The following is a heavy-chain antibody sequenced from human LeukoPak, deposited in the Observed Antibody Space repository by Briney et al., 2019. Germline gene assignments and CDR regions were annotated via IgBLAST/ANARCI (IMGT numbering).Heavy chain of an antibody. CDR1: GGSISSSSYF. V-gene: IGHV4-39*01. D-gene: IGHD4-23*01. Sequence: PSETLSLTCTVSGGSISSSSYFWGWIRQPPGKGLEWIGNIYYSGSTYYKPSLKSRVTISVDTSKNQFSLKLSSVTAADTAVYYCGRLGGNSGVDYYYGMDVWGQGTAVTVSS. CDR3: GRLGGNSGVDYYYGMDV. J-gene: IGHJ6*02. CDR2: IYYSGST.